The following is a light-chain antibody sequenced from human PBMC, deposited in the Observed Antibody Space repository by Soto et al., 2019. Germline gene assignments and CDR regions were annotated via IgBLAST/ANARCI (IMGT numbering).Light chain of an antibody. CDR2: GNS. V-gene: IGLV1-40*01. J-gene: IGLJ2*01. Sequence: QSVLTQPPSVSGAPGQRVTISCTGRSSNIGAGYDVHWYQQLPGTAPKLLIYGNSNRPSGVPDRFSGSKSGTSASLAITGLQAEDEADYYCQSYDSSLSGYVVFGGGTKLTGL. CDR1: SSNIGAGYD. CDR3: QSYDSSLSGYVV.